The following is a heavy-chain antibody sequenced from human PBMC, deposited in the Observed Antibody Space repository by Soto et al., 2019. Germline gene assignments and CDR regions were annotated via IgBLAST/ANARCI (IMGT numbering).Heavy chain of an antibody. Sequence: TGGSLRLSCTVSGFTSSAFAMYWVRQAPGKGLEWVALISYDGTNEDYAESVRGRFTISRDNSKNTLYLDMNSLSAEDSAVYFCAKGVVREPAYFDYWGQGTLVTVSS. V-gene: IGHV3-30*18. CDR1: GFTSSAFA. CDR2: ISYDGTNE. J-gene: IGHJ4*02. D-gene: IGHD3-10*01. CDR3: AKGVVREPAYFDY.